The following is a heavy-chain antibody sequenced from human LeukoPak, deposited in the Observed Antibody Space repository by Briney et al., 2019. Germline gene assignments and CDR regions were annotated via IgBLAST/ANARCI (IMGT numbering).Heavy chain of an antibody. CDR1: GISLSTSGMR. CDR2: IDWDDDK. D-gene: IGHD1-26*01. V-gene: IGHV2-70*04. CDR3: APTESGSRFDY. Sequence: SGPALVKPTQTLTLTCTLSGISLSTSGMRVSWIRQPPGEALEWLARIDWDDDKFYSTSLKTRLTISKDTSKNQFVLTMTNMDPVDTATYYCAPTESGSRFDYWGQGNLVTVSS. J-gene: IGHJ4*02.